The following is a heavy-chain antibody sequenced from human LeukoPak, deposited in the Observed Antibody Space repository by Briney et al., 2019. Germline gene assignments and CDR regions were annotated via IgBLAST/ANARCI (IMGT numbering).Heavy chain of an antibody. V-gene: IGHV1-46*01. CDR3: ARDGPYHGWDY. J-gene: IGHJ4*02. CDR1: GYTFSSYY. D-gene: IGHD2-15*01. Sequence: ASVKVSCKASGYTFSSYYMRWARQAPGQGLEWVGRIDPNDGSTIYARNLQGRVTMTSDTSTSTVYMELSSLSSEDTAVYYCARDGPYHGWDYWGQGTLVTVSS. CDR2: IDPNDGST.